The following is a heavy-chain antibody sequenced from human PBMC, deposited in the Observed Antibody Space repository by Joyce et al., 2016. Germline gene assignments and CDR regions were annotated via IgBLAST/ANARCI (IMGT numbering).Heavy chain of an antibody. J-gene: IGHJ4*02. D-gene: IGHD1-1*01. CDR1: GASISSGTYF. Sequence: QVQLQESGPGLVKPSQTLSLTCTVSGASISSGTYFLTWIRQPAGKGLEWIGRIYTSGTTNYNPSLKSRVTISGDTSKNQFSLRLSSVTAADTAVYYCARGMFTWNDGTYFDYWGQGILVTVSS. V-gene: IGHV4-61*02. CDR3: ARGMFTWNDGTYFDY. CDR2: IYTSGTT.